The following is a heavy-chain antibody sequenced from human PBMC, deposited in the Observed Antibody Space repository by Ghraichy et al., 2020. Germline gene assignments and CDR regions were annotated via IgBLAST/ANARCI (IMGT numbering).Heavy chain of an antibody. V-gene: IGHV3-23*01. D-gene: IGHD3-16*01. Sequence: GEYLNISCAASGFTFSSYAMSWVRQAPGKGLEWVSAISGSGGSTYYADSVKGRFTISRDNSKNTLYLQMNSLRAEDTAVYYCAKVVRFNDYVWGSYTPDYWGQGTLVTVSS. J-gene: IGHJ4*02. CDR3: AKVVRFNDYVWGSYTPDY. CDR2: ISGSGGST. CDR1: GFTFSSYA.